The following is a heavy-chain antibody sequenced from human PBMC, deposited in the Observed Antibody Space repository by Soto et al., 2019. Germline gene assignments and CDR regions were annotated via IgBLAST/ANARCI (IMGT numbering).Heavy chain of an antibody. V-gene: IGHV1-69*01. CDR1: GGTFNTYT. J-gene: IGHJ4*02. CDR2: ILPIMGSV. CDR3: ARIPRYSYPTSDPLDN. D-gene: IGHD2-15*01. Sequence: QVHLVQSGSEVKKPGSSVTVSCKASGGTFNTYTFSWVQQAPGQGLEWMGSILPIMGSVNYAHDFRGRLSITADPSTTTAYMELTSLTSHDTAIYYCARIPRYSYPTSDPLDNWGQGTLVTVSS.